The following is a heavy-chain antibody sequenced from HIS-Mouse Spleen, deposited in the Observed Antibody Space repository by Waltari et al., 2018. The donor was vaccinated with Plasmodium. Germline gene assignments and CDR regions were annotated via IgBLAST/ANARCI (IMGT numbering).Heavy chain of an antibody. Sequence: QVQLQESGPGLVKPSETLSLTCTVSGGSISSYYWSWIRQPPGKGLEWIGYIYYSGSTNYTPSLKSRVTISVDTSKNQFSLKLSSVTAADTAVYYCAREPYDILTGYYDAFDIWGQGTMVTVSS. D-gene: IGHD3-9*01. J-gene: IGHJ3*02. CDR1: GGSISSYY. V-gene: IGHV4-59*01. CDR3: AREPYDILTGYYDAFDI. CDR2: IYYSGST.